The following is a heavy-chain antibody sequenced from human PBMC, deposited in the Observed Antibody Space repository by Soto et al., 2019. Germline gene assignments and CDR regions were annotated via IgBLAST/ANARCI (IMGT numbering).Heavy chain of an antibody. D-gene: IGHD3-22*01. CDR1: GGSISSGDYY. V-gene: IGHV4-39*07. CDR3: ARGRRRFRMIVVVITTGDWFDP. J-gene: IGHJ5*02. CDR2: INHSGST. Sequence: SETLSLTCTVSGGSISSGDYYWSWIRQPPGKGLEWIGEINHSGSTNYNPSLKSRVTISVDTSKNQFSLKLSSVTAADTAVYYCARGRRRFRMIVVVITTGDWFDPWGQGTLVTVSS.